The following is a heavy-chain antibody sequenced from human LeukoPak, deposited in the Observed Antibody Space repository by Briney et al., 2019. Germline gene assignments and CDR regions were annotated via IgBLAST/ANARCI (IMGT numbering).Heavy chain of an antibody. Sequence: GPVKVSCKASGYTFPSYGISWVRQAPGQGLEWMGWISAYNGNTNYAQKLQGRVTMTTDTSTSTAYMELRSLRSDDTAVYYCARDRNYDFWSGYIRFDPWGQGTLVTVSS. CDR1: GYTFPSYG. D-gene: IGHD3-3*01. CDR2: ISAYNGNT. V-gene: IGHV1-18*01. J-gene: IGHJ5*02. CDR3: ARDRNYDFWSGYIRFDP.